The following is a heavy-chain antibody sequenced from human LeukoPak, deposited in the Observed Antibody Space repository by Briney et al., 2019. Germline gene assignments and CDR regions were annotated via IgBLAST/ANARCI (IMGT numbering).Heavy chain of an antibody. D-gene: IGHD3-22*01. CDR2: ISASSSYI. CDR1: GFTFSSYS. V-gene: IGHV3-21*01. Sequence: PGGSLRLSCADSGFTFSSYSMNWVRQAPGKGLEWVSFISASSSYIYYSDSVKGRFTISRDNAKNSLYLQMNSLRAEDTAVYYCARGYDSGSYYVYWGQGTLLTVSS. CDR3: ARGYDSGSYYVY. J-gene: IGHJ4*02.